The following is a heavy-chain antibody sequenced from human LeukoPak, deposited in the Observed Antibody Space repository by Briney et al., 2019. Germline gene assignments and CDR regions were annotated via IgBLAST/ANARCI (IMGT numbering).Heavy chain of an antibody. CDR3: ATDLYYYGSGGFDP. J-gene: IGHJ5*02. CDR2: IIPIFGTA. Sequence: GSSVKVSSKASGGTFSSYAISWVRQAAGQGLEWMGGIIPIFGTANYAQKFQGRVTITTDESTSTAYMELSSLRSEDTAVYYCATDLYYYGSGGFDPWGQGTLVTVSS. CDR1: GGTFSSYA. D-gene: IGHD3-10*01. V-gene: IGHV1-69*05.